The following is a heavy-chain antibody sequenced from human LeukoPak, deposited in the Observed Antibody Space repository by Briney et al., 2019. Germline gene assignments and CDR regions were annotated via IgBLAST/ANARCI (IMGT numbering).Heavy chain of an antibody. Sequence: SETLSLTCAVYGGSFSNFYWTWIRQPPGKGLEWIGEINHSGSTNYNPSLKSRVTISVDTSKNQFSLNLNSVTAADTAVYYCARGSSYXSKXYXLGXFGPWGQGTLVTVS. CDR3: ARGSSYXSKXYXLGXFGP. CDR1: GGSFSNFY. J-gene: IGHJ5*02. CDR2: INHSGST. V-gene: IGHV4-34*01. D-gene: IGHD3-10*01.